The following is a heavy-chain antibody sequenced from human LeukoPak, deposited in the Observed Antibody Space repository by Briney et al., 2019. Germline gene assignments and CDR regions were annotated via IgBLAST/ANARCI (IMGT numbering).Heavy chain of an antibody. V-gene: IGHV4-4*07. D-gene: IGHD6-13*01. CDR2: IYTSGST. J-gene: IGHJ4*02. Sequence: SETLSLTCTVSGGSISGYYWSWIRQAAGKGLEWIGRIYTSGSTNYNPSLKSRVTMSVDTYKKQFSLKLSSVTAADTAVYYCAREGTSSWSDYWGQGTLVTISS. CDR1: GGSISGYY. CDR3: AREGTSSWSDY.